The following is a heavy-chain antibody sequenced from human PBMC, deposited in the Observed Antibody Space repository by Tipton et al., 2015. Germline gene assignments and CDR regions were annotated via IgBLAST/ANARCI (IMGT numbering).Heavy chain of an antibody. D-gene: IGHD6-6*01. CDR3: AGGGSSSGWFDP. V-gene: IGHV4-39*01. CDR2: IYYSGRI. CDR1: GGSISRSSSY. Sequence: TLSLTCTVSGGSISRSSSYWGWIRQPPGKRLDWIGSIYYSGRIYYNPPLKSRVTISVDTSKNQFSLKLSSVTAADTAVYYCAGGGSSSGWFDPWGQGTLVTVSS. J-gene: IGHJ5*02.